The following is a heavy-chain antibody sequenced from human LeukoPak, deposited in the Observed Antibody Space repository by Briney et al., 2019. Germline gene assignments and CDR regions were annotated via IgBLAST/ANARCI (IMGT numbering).Heavy chain of an antibody. D-gene: IGHD3-16*02. V-gene: IGHV4-61*02. CDR1: GDSIRSVSYF. CDR3: AREAMITFGGVIVYNWFDP. J-gene: IGHJ5*02. CDR2: IYTSGST. Sequence: SETLSLTCTVSGDSIRSVSYFWNWIRQPAGKGLEWIGRIYTSGSTNYNPSLKSRVTMSVDTSKNQFSLKLSSVTAADTAVYYCAREAMITFGGVIVYNWFDPWGQGTLVTVSS.